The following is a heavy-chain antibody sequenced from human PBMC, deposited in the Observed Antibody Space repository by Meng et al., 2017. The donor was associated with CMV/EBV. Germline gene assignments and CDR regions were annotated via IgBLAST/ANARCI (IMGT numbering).Heavy chain of an antibody. CDR3: AKDLGCSSTSCIIQYRYYYGLDV. D-gene: IGHD2-2*01. J-gene: IGHJ6*02. Sequence: GGSLRLSCAASGFTFSSYGMHWVRQAPGKGLEWVAFILYDGTNKYYADSVKGRFTISRDNSKNTLYLQMNSLTAEDTAVYYCAKDLGCSSTSCIIQYRYYYGLDVWGQGTTVTVSS. CDR1: GFTFSSYG. V-gene: IGHV3-30*02. CDR2: ILYDGTNK.